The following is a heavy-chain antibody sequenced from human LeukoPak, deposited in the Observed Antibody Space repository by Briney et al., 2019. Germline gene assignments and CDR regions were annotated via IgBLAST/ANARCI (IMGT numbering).Heavy chain of an antibody. V-gene: IGHV4-59*01. CDR3: VRASVESGGAFDI. D-gene: IGHD2-15*01. Sequence: EPSETLSLTCTVSGGSISTDHWSWIRQPPGKGLDWIGYVSFGGGTNYNPSLKSRVITSADTSKNQFSLNLTSVTAADTAVYYCVRASVESGGAFDIWGQGTMVTVSS. CDR2: VSFGGGT. J-gene: IGHJ3*02. CDR1: GGSISTDH.